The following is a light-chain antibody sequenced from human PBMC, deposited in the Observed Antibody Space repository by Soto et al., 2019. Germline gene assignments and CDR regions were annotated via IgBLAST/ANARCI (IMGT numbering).Light chain of an antibody. CDR1: HNINYY. Sequence: DIQMTQSPSAMSASVGDRVTISCRASHNINYYLAWFQQKPGKAPKRLIYSASSLQSGVPSRFSGSGSGTEFTLTITGLQPEDTAIYYCLQHNSYPLTFGGGTKVEIK. CDR2: SAS. V-gene: IGKV1-17*03. J-gene: IGKJ4*01. CDR3: LQHNSYPLT.